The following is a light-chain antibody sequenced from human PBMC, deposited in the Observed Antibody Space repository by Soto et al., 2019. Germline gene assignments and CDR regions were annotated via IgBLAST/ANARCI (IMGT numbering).Light chain of an antibody. CDR2: GAF. J-gene: IGKJ5*01. CDR3: QQYGSLIT. CDR1: QSLTSSY. V-gene: IGKV3-20*01. Sequence: EIVLTQSPGTLSLSPGETATLSCRASQSLTSSYLAWYQQKPGQAPRLLIYGAFSRATGIPDRFSGSGSGTDFTLTISRLEPEDFAVYYCQQYGSLITFGQGTRLEIK.